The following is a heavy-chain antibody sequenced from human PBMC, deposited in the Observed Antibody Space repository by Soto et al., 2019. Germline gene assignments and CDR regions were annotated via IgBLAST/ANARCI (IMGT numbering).Heavy chain of an antibody. CDR2: IFYTGGT. D-gene: IGHD6-13*01. CDR3: RRSSRYSTDV. CDR1: GGSISSSS. V-gene: IGHV4-59*08. J-gene: IGHJ6*02. Sequence: SETLSLTCTVSGGSISSSSWNWIRQAPGKRLEWIGCIFYTGGTNFNPSLESRVAMSLDTSKNQFSLRLSSVTAADTAVYYCRRSSRYSTDVWGQGTTVTVSS.